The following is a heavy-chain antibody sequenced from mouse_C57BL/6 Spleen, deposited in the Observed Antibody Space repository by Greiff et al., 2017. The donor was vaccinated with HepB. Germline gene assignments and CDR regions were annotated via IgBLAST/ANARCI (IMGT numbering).Heavy chain of an antibody. D-gene: IGHD1-1*01. CDR3: AGSSDGYFGY. J-gene: IGHJ2*01. V-gene: IGHV1-82*01. Sequence: VQLQQSGPELVKPGASVKISCKASGYAFSSSWMNWVKQRPGKGLEWIGRIYPGDGDTNYNGKFKGKATLTADKSSSTAYMQLSSLTSEDSAVYFCAGSSDGYFGYWGQGTTLTVSS. CDR1: GYAFSSSW. CDR2: IYPGDGDT.